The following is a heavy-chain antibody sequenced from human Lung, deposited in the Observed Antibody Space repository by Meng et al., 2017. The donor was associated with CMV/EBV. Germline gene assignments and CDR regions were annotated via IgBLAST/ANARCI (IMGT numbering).Heavy chain of an antibody. CDR1: GFTFNTYT. J-gene: IGHJ3*01. CDR3: ARAGGVYTSGYEIPSASFDL. Sequence: GESLKISCAASGFTFNTYTIHWVRQAPGKGLQWVALISKAGTKKFYPDSVKGRLTISTDNSKNTLYLQINSLQVEDTATYYCARAGGVYTSGYEIPSASFDLWGRGXLVTVSS. CDR2: ISKAGTKK. D-gene: IGHD5-12*01. V-gene: IGHV3-30-3*01.